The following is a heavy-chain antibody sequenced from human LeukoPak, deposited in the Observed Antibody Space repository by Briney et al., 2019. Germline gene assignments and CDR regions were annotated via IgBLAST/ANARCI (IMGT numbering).Heavy chain of an antibody. CDR2: ISAYNGNT. V-gene: IGHV1-18*01. Sequence: ASVKVSCKASGYTFITYGISWVRQAPGQGLEWMGWISAYNGNTNYAQKFQGRVTITADESTSTAYMELSSLRSEDTAVYYCASQVQLERRDYYYYAMDVWGQGTTVTVSS. J-gene: IGHJ6*02. CDR1: GYTFITYG. CDR3: ASQVQLERRDYYYYAMDV. D-gene: IGHD1-1*01.